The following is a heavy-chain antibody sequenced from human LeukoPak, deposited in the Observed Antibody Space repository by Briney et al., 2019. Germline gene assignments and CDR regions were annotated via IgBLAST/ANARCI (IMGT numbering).Heavy chain of an antibody. J-gene: IGHJ4*02. D-gene: IGHD1-26*01. CDR3: ATGHSGSYLLDY. Sequence: GASVKVSCKVSGYTLTELSMHWVRQAPGKGLEWMGGFDPEDGETIYAQKFQGRVTMTEDTSTDTAYMELSSLRSEDTAVYYCATGHSGSYLLDYWGQGTLVTVSS. CDR1: GYTLTELS. V-gene: IGHV1-24*01. CDR2: FDPEDGET.